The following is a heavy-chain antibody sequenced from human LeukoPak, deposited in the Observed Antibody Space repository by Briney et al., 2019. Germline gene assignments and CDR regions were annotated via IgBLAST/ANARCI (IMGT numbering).Heavy chain of an antibody. CDR1: GGTFSSYA. D-gene: IGHD3-22*01. V-gene: IGHV1-69*06. CDR2: IIPIFGTA. Sequence: SVKVSCKASGGTFSSYAISWVRQAPGQGLEWMGGIIPIFGTANYAQKFQGRVTITADKSTSTAYMELSSLRSEDTAVYYCARRLKGYYYDSSGQRRPNWFDPWGQGTLVTVSS. CDR3: ARRLKGYYYDSSGQRRPNWFDP. J-gene: IGHJ5*02.